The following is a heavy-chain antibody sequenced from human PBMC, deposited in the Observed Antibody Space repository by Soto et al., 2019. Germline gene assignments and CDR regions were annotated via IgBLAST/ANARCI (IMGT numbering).Heavy chain of an antibody. D-gene: IGHD3-9*01. Sequence: EVQLLESGGGLVQPGGSLRLSCAASGFTFSTFDMSWVRQAPGKGLEWVSVILGSTGNTYYADSVKGRFTISKDNSENTLFLLMSSLRPEDTALYYCTKGAWLHYWGQGMLVTVSS. V-gene: IGHV3-23*01. J-gene: IGHJ4*02. CDR3: TKGAWLHY. CDR1: GFTFSTFD. CDR2: ILGSTGNT.